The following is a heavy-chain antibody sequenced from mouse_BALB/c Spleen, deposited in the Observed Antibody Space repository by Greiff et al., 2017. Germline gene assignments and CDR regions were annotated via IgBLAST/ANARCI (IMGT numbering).Heavy chain of an antibody. Sequence: VHVKQSGAELVKPGASVKLSCTASGFNIKDTYMHWVKQRPEQGLEWIGRIDPANGNTKYDPKFQGKATITADTSSNTAYLQLSSLTSEDTAVYYCARGDYGSAYWGQGTLVTVSA. CDR2: IDPANGNT. V-gene: IGHV14-3*02. CDR3: ARGDYGSAY. D-gene: IGHD1-1*01. CDR1: GFNIKDTY. J-gene: IGHJ3*01.